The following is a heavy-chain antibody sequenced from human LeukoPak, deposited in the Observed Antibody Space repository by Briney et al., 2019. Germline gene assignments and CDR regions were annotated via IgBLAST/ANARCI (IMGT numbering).Heavy chain of an antibody. CDR2: VSSTSTYI. Sequence: GGSLRLSCAASGFSFSLYSMTWVRQAPGRGLEWVSSVSSTSTYILYADSVKGRFTISRDNAKSSLYLQMNSLRAEDTALYYCAAFFYDPVYWGQGTLVTVSS. CDR3: AAFFYDPVY. D-gene: IGHD2/OR15-2a*01. J-gene: IGHJ4*02. CDR1: GFSFSLYS. V-gene: IGHV3-21*01.